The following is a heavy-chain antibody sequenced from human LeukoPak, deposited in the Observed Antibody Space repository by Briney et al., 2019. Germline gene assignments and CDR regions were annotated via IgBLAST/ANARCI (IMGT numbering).Heavy chain of an antibody. V-gene: IGHV4-59*08. CDR3: ARHAGADSSSWYYFDY. CDR2: IYYSGST. CDR1: GGSISNYY. Sequence: PSETLSLTCNVSGGSISNYYWSWIRQPPGKGLEWIGYIYYSGSTNYNPSLKSRVTISADTSKNQFSLKLRSVTAADTAVYSCARHAGADSSSWYYFDYWGQGTLVTVSS. D-gene: IGHD6-13*01. J-gene: IGHJ4*02.